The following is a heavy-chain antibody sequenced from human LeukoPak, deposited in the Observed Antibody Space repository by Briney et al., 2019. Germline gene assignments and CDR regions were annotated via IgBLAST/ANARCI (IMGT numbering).Heavy chain of an antibody. CDR2: ISSSSSTI. CDR1: GFTFSTYS. D-gene: IGHD1-26*01. CDR3: ARGSGVVGATYDY. Sequence: GGSLRLSCAVSGFTFSTYSMNWVRQAPGKGLEWVSYISSSSSTIYYADSVKGRFTISRDNAKNSLYLQMNSLRAGDTAVYYCARGSGVVGATYDYWGQGTLVTVSS. V-gene: IGHV3-48*01. J-gene: IGHJ4*02.